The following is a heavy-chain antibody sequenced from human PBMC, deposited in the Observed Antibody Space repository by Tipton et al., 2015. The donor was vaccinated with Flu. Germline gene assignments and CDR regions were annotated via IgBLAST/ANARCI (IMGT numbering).Heavy chain of an antibody. CDR2: IYTSGIT. CDR3: ARTPSDTSIEYLDR. CDR1: GGSISSGGYD. Sequence: LRLSCTVSGGSISSGGYDWSWIRQHPGKGLEWIGYIYTSGITYYNPSLKSRVTMSVDTSKNQFSLKLNSVTAADTAVYYCARTPSDTSIEYLDRWGQGTLVTVSS. D-gene: IGHD5-18*01. V-gene: IGHV4-31*02. J-gene: IGHJ5*02.